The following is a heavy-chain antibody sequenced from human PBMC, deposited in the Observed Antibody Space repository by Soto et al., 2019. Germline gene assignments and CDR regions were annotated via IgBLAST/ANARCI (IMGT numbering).Heavy chain of an antibody. CDR1: GGSISSGDYY. CDR3: ARYCSSTSCYNNWFDP. J-gene: IGHJ5*02. D-gene: IGHD2-2*02. CDR2: IYYSGST. Sequence: PSETLSLTCTVSGGSISSGDYYWSWIRQPPGKGLEWIGYIYYSGSTYYNPSLKSRVTISVDTSKNQFSLKLSSVTAADTAVYYCARYCSSTSCYNNWFDPWGQGTLVTVSS. V-gene: IGHV4-30-4*01.